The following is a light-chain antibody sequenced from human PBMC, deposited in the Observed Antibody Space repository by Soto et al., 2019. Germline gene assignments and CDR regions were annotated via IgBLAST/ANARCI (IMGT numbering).Light chain of an antibody. CDR1: SSDVGSYNL. J-gene: IGLJ1*01. V-gene: IGLV2-23*01. CDR2: EGS. Sequence: QSVLTQPASVSGSPGQSITISCTGTSSDVGSYNLVSWYQQHPGKAPKLMIYEGSKRPSGVSNRFSGSKSGNTASLTISGLQAEDEADYYCCSYAGSSPNYVFGTGPKVTVL. CDR3: CSYAGSSPNYV.